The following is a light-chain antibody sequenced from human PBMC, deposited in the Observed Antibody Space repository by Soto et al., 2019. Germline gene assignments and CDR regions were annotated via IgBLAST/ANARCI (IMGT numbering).Light chain of an antibody. J-gene: IGKJ3*01. CDR1: QTVSSSC. CDR2: GAS. V-gene: IGKV3-20*01. CDR3: QQYGSSPPIT. Sequence: EIVMTQSPGTLSLSPGERATLSCRDSQTVSSSCLAWYQQKPGQAPRLLIYGASSRATGIPDRFSGSGSGTDFTLTISRLEPEDFAVYYCQQYGSSPPITFGPGTKVDIK.